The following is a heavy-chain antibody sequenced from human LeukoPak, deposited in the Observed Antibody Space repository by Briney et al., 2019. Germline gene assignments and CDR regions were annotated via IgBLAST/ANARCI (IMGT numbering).Heavy chain of an antibody. CDR3: ARDDFGSY. CDR2: IYTSGST. CDR1: DGSISSGSYY. D-gene: IGHD3-10*01. V-gene: IGHV4-61*02. J-gene: IGHJ4*02. Sequence: PSETLSLTCTGSDGSISSGSYYWSWIRQPAGKGLEWIGRIYTSGSTNYNPSLKSRVTISVDTSKNQFSLKLSSVTAADTAVYYCARDDFGSYWGQGILVTVSS.